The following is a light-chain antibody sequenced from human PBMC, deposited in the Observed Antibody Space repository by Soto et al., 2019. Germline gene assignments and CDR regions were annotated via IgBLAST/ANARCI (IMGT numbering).Light chain of an antibody. V-gene: IGKV3-20*01. CDR2: GAS. J-gene: IGKJ1*01. CDR1: QSVSTNY. Sequence: EIVLTQSPGTLSLSPGERATLSCRASQSVSTNYLAWYQRKPGQAPRLLISGASSRATDIPNRFSSSGSGTDFTLTITGLKAEDFAVYYCQQYGSSPPTCGQGTKVEIK. CDR3: QQYGSSPPT.